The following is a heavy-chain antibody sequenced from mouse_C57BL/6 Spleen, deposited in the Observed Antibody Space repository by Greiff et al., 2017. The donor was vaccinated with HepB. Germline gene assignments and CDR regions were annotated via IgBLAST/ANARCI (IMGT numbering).Heavy chain of an antibody. J-gene: IGHJ1*01. CDR3: ERKGGTTVSRGWAFDV. CDR2: IYPRSGNT. V-gene: IGHV1-81*01. Sequence: QVQLQQSGAELARPGASVKLSCKASGYTFTSYGISWVKQRTGQGLEWIGEIYPRSGNTYYNEKFKGKATLTADKSSSTAYMELRSLTSEDSAVYVGERKGGTTVSRGWAFDVWGQGTTVTVSS. CDR1: GYTFTSYG. D-gene: IGHD1-1*01.